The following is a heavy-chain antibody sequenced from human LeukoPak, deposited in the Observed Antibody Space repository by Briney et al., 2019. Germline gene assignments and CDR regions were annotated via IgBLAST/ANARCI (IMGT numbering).Heavy chain of an antibody. CDR2: IYYSGST. V-gene: IGHV4-59*08. Sequence: SETLSLTCTVSGGSISIYYWSWIRQPPGKGLEWIGYIYYSGSTNYNPSLKSRVTISVDTSKNQFSLKLSSVTAADTAVYYCARTQTRFDPWGQGTLVTVSS. CDR3: ARTQTRFDP. CDR1: GGSISIYY. J-gene: IGHJ5*02.